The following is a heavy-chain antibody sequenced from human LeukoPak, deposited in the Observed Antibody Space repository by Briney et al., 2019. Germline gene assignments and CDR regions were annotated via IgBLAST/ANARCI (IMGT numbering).Heavy chain of an antibody. CDR2: INSDGSRT. D-gene: IGHD3-10*01. J-gene: IGHJ4*02. CDR1: GYSISSTYY. CDR3: ARGNHYSGSGSSPLDY. V-gene: IGHV3-74*01. Sequence: ETLSLTCTVSGYSISSTYYWGWIRQPPGKGLVWVSRINSDGSRTNYVDSAKGRFTISRDNAKNTVFLQMNSLGAEDSAVYYCARGNHYSGSGSSPLDYWGQGTLVTVSS.